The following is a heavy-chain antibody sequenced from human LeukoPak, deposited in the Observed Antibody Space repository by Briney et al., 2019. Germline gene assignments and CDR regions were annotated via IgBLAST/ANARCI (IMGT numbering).Heavy chain of an antibody. Sequence: PGGSLRLSCAASGFTFSTYWMSWVRQAPGKGLEWAANIKQDGSDKYYVDSVKGRFTISRDNAKNSLFLQMNSLRAEDTAVYYCARVRCSSNSCFPDYWGQGTLVTVSS. J-gene: IGHJ4*02. CDR2: IKQDGSDK. V-gene: IGHV3-7*01. CDR3: ARVRCSSNSCFPDY. CDR1: GFTFSTYW. D-gene: IGHD2-2*01.